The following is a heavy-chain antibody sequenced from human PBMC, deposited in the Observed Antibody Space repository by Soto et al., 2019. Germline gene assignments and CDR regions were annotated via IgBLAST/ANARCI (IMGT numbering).Heavy chain of an antibody. CDR2: TYYRSRWYF. Sequence: PSQTLSLTCDISGDSVSNNTATWDWIRQSPSRGLEWLGRTYYRSRWYFDYAVSVKSRITISPDISNNQVSLQLTSVTPDDTAIYYCVRLIGNSWLDSWGQGTLVTVS. CDR3: VRLIGNSWLDS. V-gene: IGHV6-1*01. D-gene: IGHD3-22*01. J-gene: IGHJ5*01. CDR1: GDSVSNNTAT.